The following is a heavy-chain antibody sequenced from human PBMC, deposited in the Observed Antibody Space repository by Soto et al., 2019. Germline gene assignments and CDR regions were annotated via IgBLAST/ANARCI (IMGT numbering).Heavy chain of an antibody. Sequence: ASVKVSCKASGYTFTGYYMHWVRQAPGQGLEWMGWINPNSGGTNYAQKFQGWVTMTRDTSISTAYMELSRLRSDDTAVYYCAREGGRGEMSRTGYYGMDVWGQGTTVTVSS. CDR3: AREGGRGEMSRTGYYGMDV. D-gene: IGHD2-8*02. CDR2: INPNSGGT. CDR1: GYTFTGYY. J-gene: IGHJ6*02. V-gene: IGHV1-2*04.